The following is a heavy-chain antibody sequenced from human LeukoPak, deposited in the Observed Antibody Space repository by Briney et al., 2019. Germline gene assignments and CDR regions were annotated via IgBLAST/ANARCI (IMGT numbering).Heavy chain of an antibody. CDR1: GGSFSGYY. CDR3: ARVGQFYDSSGYYGPFFDY. D-gene: IGHD3-22*01. V-gene: IGHV4-34*01. CDR2: INHSGST. J-gene: IGHJ4*02. Sequence: SETLSLTCAVYGGSFSGYYWSWIRQPPGEGLEWIGEINHSGSTNYNPSLKSRVTISVDTSKNQFSLKLSSVTAADTAVYYCARVGQFYDSSGYYGPFFDYWGQGTLVTVSS.